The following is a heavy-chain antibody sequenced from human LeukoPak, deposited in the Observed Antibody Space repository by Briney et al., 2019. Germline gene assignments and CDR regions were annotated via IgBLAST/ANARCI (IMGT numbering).Heavy chain of an antibody. D-gene: IGHD6-19*01. Sequence: PSETLSLTCAVSGYSISSGYYWGWIRQPPGKGLEWIGSIYHSGSTYYNPSLKSRVTISVDTSKNQFSLKLSSVTAAEQAVYYCATRIYSSDWPRRPTFFEYWAQGPLVTVSS. CDR3: ATRIYSSDWPRRPTFFEY. CDR1: GYSISSGYY. CDR2: IYHSGST. J-gene: IGHJ4*02. V-gene: IGHV4-38-2*01.